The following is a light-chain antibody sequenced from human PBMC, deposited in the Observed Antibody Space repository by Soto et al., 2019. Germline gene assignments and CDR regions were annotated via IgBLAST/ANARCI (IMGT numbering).Light chain of an antibody. CDR2: GDN. Sequence: QSVLTQPPSVSGAPGQRVSISCTGSTSNIGAPYDVHWYQHLPGTAPKLLIYGDNNRPSGVPDRFSGSKSGTSASLAITRHQAEDEADYYCQSYDISLHNYVFGTGTQLTVL. CDR1: TSNIGAPYD. CDR3: QSYDISLHNYV. V-gene: IGLV1-40*01. J-gene: IGLJ1*01.